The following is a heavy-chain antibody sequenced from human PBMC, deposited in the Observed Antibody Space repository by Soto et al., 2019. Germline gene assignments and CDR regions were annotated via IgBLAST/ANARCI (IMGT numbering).Heavy chain of an antibody. CDR3: ARGITIFGAVTPDDAFDI. CDR1: GGSISSGGYY. J-gene: IGHJ3*02. D-gene: IGHD3-3*01. V-gene: IGHV4-31*03. Sequence: PSETLSLTCTVSGGSISSGGYYWSWIRQHPGKGLEWIGYIYYSGSTYYNPSLKSRVTISVDTSKNQFSLKLSSVTAADTAVYYCARGITIFGAVTPDDAFDIWGQGTMVTVSS. CDR2: IYYSGST.